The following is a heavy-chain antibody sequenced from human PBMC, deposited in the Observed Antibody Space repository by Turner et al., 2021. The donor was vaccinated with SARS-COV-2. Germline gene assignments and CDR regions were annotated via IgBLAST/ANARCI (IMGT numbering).Heavy chain of an antibody. CDR3: AKNYGFYWYFDL. Sequence: EVQLLESGGGLVQPGGSLRPSCAASGFTFSRYAMSWVRQAPGKGLEWVSAISGSGGSTYYADSVKGRFTISRDTSKNTLYLQMNSLRAEDTAVYYCAKNYGFYWYFDLWGRGTLVTVSS. D-gene: IGHD1-7*01. CDR1: GFTFSRYA. CDR2: ISGSGGST. J-gene: IGHJ2*01. V-gene: IGHV3-23*01.